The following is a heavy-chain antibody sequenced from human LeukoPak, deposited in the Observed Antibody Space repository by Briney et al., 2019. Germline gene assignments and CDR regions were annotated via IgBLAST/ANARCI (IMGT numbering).Heavy chain of an antibody. V-gene: IGHV3-23*01. J-gene: IGHJ4*02. D-gene: IGHD6-13*01. CDR1: GFTLHIYA. CDR2: ISAGGGDT. CDR3: AKGGQQLAKNDY. Sequence: GGSLRLSCAASGFTLHIYAVSWVRQAPGKGLEWVSSISAGGGDTYYADSVKGRFTISRDNSKNTLYLQMCSLSAEDTAVYYCAKGGQQLAKNDYWGQGTLVTVSS.